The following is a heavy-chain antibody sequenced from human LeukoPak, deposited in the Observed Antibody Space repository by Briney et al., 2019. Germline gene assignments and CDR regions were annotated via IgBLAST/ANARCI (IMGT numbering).Heavy chain of an antibody. CDR1: GYTFTSYG. D-gene: IGHD6-19*01. V-gene: IGHV1-18*01. CDR2: ISAYNGNT. CDR3: ARGGGPPYLAGHYYYYGMDV. J-gene: IGHJ6*02. Sequence: GASVKVSCKASGYTFTSYGISWVRQAPGQGLEWMGWISAYNGNTNYAQKLQGRVTMTTDTSTSTAYMELRSLRSDDTAVYYCARGGGPPYLAGHYYYYGMDVWGQGTTVTVSS.